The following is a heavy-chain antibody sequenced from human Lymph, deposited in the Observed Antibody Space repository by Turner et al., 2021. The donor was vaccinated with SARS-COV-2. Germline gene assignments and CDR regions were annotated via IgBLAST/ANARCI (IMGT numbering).Heavy chain of an antibody. CDR3: ARMGSSSWYFDY. CDR2: IKQDGSEK. J-gene: IGHJ4*02. Sequence: EVQLGESGGGLVQPGGSLRLSCAASGFTFSYYWMSWVRQAPVKGLEWVANIKQDGSEKYYVDSVKGRFTISRDNAKNSLFLQVNSLRAEDTAVYYCARMGSSSWYFDYWGQGTLVTVSS. CDR1: GFTFSYYW. D-gene: IGHD1-26*01. V-gene: IGHV3-7*01.